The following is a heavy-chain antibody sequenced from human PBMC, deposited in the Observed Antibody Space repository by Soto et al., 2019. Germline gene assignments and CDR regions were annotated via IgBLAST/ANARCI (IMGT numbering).Heavy chain of an antibody. CDR2: ISGSDGTT. V-gene: IGHV3-23*01. J-gene: IGHJ5*02. CDR3: AEEVAFQSGYYSGRNYFAT. D-gene: IGHD3-3*01. Sequence: GWSLRLSCAASGFPFSSYGMNWVRQAPGKGLEWVSAISGSDGTTHYADSVRGRFTISRDNSNNTVFLQMNSLRVEDTGLYYCAEEVAFQSGYYSGRNYFATWGQGARVTVSA. CDR1: GFPFSSYG.